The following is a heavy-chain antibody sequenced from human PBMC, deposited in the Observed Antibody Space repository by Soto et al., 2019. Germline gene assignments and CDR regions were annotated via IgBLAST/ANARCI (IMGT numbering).Heavy chain of an antibody. CDR1: GFTFSTYG. J-gene: IGHJ4*02. D-gene: IGHD4-17*01. CDR2: ISSSSAYI. V-gene: IGHV3-21*01. CDR3: ARRAVTADFDY. Sequence: EVQLVESGGGLVKPGGSLRLSCAASGFTFSTYGMNWVRQAPGKGLEWVSSISSSSAYIYYADSVKGRFTISRDNAKNSLFLQLNSLRGEDTAVYYCARRAVTADFDYWGQGILVTVSS.